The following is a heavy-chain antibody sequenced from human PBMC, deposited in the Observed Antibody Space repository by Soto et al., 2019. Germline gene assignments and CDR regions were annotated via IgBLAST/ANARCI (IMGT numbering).Heavy chain of an antibody. J-gene: IGHJ6*04. CDR2: ISSSSSYT. D-gene: IGHD4-17*01. CDR1: GLTFSDYY. V-gene: IGHV3-11*06. Sequence: PGGSLRLSCAASGLTFSDYYMSWIRQAPGKGLEWVSYISSSSSYTNYADSVKGRFTISRDNAKNSLYLQMNSLRAEDTAVYYCARNGRAYYYYGMDVWGKGTTVTVSS. CDR3: ARNGRAYYYYGMDV.